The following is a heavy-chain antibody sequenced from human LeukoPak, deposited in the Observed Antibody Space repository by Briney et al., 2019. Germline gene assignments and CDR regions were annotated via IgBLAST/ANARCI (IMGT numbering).Heavy chain of an antibody. Sequence: GGSLRLSCAASGFTFSSYAMHWVRQAPGKGLEGVAVISYDGSNKYYADSVKGRFTISRDNSKNTLYLQMNSLRAEDTAVYYCAKAVVGGYYDSSGYYQEHYYYGMDVWGQGTTVTVSS. V-gene: IGHV3-30*07. CDR2: ISYDGSNK. D-gene: IGHD3-22*01. J-gene: IGHJ6*02. CDR1: GFTFSSYA. CDR3: AKAVVGGYYDSSGYYQEHYYYGMDV.